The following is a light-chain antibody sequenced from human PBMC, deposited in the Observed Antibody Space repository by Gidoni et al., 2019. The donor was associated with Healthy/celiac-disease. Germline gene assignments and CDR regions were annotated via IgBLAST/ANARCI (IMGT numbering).Light chain of an antibody. Sequence: QSALTQPASVSGSPGQSITISCTGTSSDVGGYNYVSWYQQHPGNAPKLMIYDVSNRPSGVSNRFSGSKSGNTASLTISGLQAEDEADYYCSSYTSSSTLLLFGGGTKLTVL. V-gene: IGLV2-14*01. CDR1: SSDVGGYNY. J-gene: IGLJ2*01. CDR2: DVS. CDR3: SSYTSSSTLLL.